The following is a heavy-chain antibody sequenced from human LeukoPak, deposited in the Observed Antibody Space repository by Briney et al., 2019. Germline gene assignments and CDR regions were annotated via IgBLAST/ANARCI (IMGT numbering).Heavy chain of an antibody. Sequence: PSETLSPTCTVSGGSISSYYWSWIRQPPGKGLEWIGYIYYSGSTNYNPSLKSRVTVSVDTSKNQFSLKLSSVTAADTAVYYCARHPHMITFGGVTYYFDYWGQGTLVTVSS. V-gene: IGHV4-59*08. D-gene: IGHD3-16*01. J-gene: IGHJ4*02. CDR3: ARHPHMITFGGVTYYFDY. CDR2: IYYSGST. CDR1: GGSISSYY.